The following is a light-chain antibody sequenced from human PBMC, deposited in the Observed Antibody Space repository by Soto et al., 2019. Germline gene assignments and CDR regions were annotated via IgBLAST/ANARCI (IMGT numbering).Light chain of an antibody. CDR2: GAS. V-gene: IGKV3-20*01. CDR1: QSVSRY. CDR3: QQYGRPSRT. J-gene: IGKJ1*01. Sequence: EIVLTQSPGTLSLSPGERATLSCRASQSVSRYLAWYQQKPGQAPRLLIYGASSRATGIPDRFSGSGSGTAFTLTISRPEPEDLAVYYCQQYGRPSRTFGQGTKVEIK.